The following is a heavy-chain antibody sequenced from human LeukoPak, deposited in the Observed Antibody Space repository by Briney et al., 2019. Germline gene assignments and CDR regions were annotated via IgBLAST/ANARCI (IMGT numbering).Heavy chain of an antibody. D-gene: IGHD3-10*01. Sequence: ASVKVSCKASGYTFTSYVINWVRQAPGQGLEWMGWISGNNGNTNYAQKLQGRVTITTDTSTSTAYMELRSLRSEDTAVYYCARGARIWFGELFPFDYWGQGTLVTVSS. CDR1: GYTFTSYV. V-gene: IGHV1-18*01. CDR3: ARGARIWFGELFPFDY. CDR2: ISGNNGNT. J-gene: IGHJ4*02.